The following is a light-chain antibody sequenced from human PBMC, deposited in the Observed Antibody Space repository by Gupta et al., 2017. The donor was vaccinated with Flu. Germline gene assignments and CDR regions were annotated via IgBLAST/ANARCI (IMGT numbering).Light chain of an antibody. CDR2: WAS. CDR1: QSVLYSPNNKNY. CDR3: QQYHSLPWT. J-gene: IGKJ1*01. V-gene: IGKV4-1*01. Sequence: SLGERATINCKSSQSVLYSPNNKNYLAWFQQKPGQPPKLLIYWASTRESGVPDRFSGSGSGTDFTLTISSLQAEDVAVYFCQQYHSLPWTFGQGTKVEIK.